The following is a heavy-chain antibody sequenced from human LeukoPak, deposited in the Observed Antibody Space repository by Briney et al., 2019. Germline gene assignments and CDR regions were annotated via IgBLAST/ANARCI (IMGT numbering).Heavy chain of an antibody. J-gene: IGHJ6*02. Sequence: SQTLSLTCTVSGGSISSGDYYWSWIRQPPGKGLEWIGYIYYSGSTYYNPSLKSRVTISVDTSKNQFSLKLSSVTAADAAVYYCARQASSSRYASSPDVWGQGTTVTVSS. CDR1: GGSISSGDYY. D-gene: IGHD6-13*01. CDR3: ARQASSSRYASSPDV. V-gene: IGHV4-30-4*01. CDR2: IYYSGST.